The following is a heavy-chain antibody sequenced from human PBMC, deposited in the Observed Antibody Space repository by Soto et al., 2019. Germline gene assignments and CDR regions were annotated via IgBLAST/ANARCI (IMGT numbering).Heavy chain of an antibody. J-gene: IGHJ6*02. V-gene: IGHV4-30-2*01. D-gene: IGHD3-10*01. CDR2: IYHSGST. Sequence: PSETLSLTCAVSGGSISSGGYSWSWIRQPPGKGLEWIGYIYHSGSTYYNPSLKSRVTISVDRSKNQFSLKLSSVTAADTAVYYCARDPLASIWFGELPPPVGGMDVWGQGTTVTVSS. CDR3: ARDPLASIWFGELPPPVGGMDV. CDR1: GGSISSGGYS.